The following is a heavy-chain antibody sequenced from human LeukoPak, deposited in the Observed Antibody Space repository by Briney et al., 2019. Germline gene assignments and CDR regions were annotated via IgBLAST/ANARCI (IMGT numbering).Heavy chain of an antibody. CDR1: GGSISSGDYY. CDR2: IYYSGST. CDR3: ARALGYCSSTSCYPHSAFDI. Sequence: SETLSLTCTVSGGSISSGDYYWSWIRQPPGKGLEWIGYIYYSGSTYYNPSLKSRVTISVDTSKNQFSLKLSSVTAADTAVYYCARALGYCSSTSCYPHSAFDIWGQGTMVTVSS. J-gene: IGHJ3*02. D-gene: IGHD2-2*01. V-gene: IGHV4-30-4*08.